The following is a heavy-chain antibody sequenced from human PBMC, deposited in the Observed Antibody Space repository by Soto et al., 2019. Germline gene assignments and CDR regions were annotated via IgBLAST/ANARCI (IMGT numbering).Heavy chain of an antibody. CDR2: IYYSGST. D-gene: IGHD2-21*02. V-gene: IGHV4-39*01. J-gene: IGHJ4*02. Sequence: SETLSLTCTVSGGSVSSSSYYWGWIRQPPGKGLEWIGTIYYSGSTYYNTSLKSRVTISVDTSKNQFSLKLSSVTAADTAVYYCARRLAYCGGDCYSYFDYWGQGTLVTVSS. CDR3: ARRLAYCGGDCYSYFDY. CDR1: GGSVSSSSYY.